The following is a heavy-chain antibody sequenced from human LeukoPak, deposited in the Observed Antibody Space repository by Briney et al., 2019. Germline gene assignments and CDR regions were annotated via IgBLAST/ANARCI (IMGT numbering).Heavy chain of an antibody. J-gene: IGHJ4*02. V-gene: IGHV4-59*01. CDR2: IYYSGST. D-gene: IGHD3-3*01. CDR3: ARSYDFWSGSHYFDY. Sequence: SETLSLTCTVSGGSISSYYWSWIRQPPGKGLEWIGYIYYSGSTNYNPSLKSRVTISVDTSKNQFSLKLSSVTAADTAVYYCARSYDFWSGSHYFDYWGQGTLVTVSS. CDR1: GGSISSYY.